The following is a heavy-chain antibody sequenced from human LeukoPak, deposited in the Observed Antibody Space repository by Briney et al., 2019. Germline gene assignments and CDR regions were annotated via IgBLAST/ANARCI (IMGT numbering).Heavy chain of an antibody. CDR1: GFTFSDHG. CDR2: IGFREDNQ. J-gene: IGHJ4*02. V-gene: IGHV3-30*04. CDR3: TRDITNHYSFDC. D-gene: IGHD3-10*01. Sequence: PGGSLRLSCAGSGFTFSDHGIHWVRQAPGQGLQWVALIGFREDNQSFADSVKGRFTISRDNSKNTVYLQMNTLRDEDTAVYYCTRDITNHYSFDCWGQGTLVTVSS.